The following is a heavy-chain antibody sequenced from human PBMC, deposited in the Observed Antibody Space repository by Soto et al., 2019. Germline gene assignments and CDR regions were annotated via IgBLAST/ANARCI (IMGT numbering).Heavy chain of an antibody. CDR1: GLTVSSNY. D-gene: IGHD3-10*01. Sequence: EVQLVESGGGLIQPGGSLRLSCAASGLTVSSNYMSWVRQAPGKGLEWVSVIYSGDGKFYAESVKGRFTISRDNSKNTLYLQMNSLRAEDTAVYYCARDDYYGSNMYGMDVWGQGTTVTVSS. CDR3: ARDDYYGSNMYGMDV. V-gene: IGHV3-53*01. CDR2: IYSGDGK. J-gene: IGHJ6*02.